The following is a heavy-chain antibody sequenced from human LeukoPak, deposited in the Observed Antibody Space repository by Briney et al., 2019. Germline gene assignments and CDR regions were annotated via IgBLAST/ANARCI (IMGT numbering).Heavy chain of an antibody. CDR1: GGSFSGYY. V-gene: IGHV4-34*01. CDR2: INHSGST. Sequence: SETLSLTCAVYGGSFSGYYWSWIRQPPGKGLEWIGEINHSGSTNYNPSLKSRVTISADTSKNQFSLKLSSVTAADTAVYYRARTPLYRGLWPYYYGMDVWGQGTTVTVSS. J-gene: IGHJ6*02. D-gene: IGHD5-18*01. CDR3: ARTPLYRGLWPYYYGMDV.